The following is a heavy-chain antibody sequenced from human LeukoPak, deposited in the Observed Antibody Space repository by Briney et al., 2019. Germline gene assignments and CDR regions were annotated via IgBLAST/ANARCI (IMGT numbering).Heavy chain of an antibody. V-gene: IGHV4-38-2*02. CDR3: ARVAYGGNHGGVDY. J-gene: IGHJ4*02. D-gene: IGHD4-23*01. CDR2: LYYDGNT. Sequence: SETLSLTCTVSGYSISSGYYWGCIRQTPGKGLEWIGSLYYDGNTYYNPSLESRVTISVDTSKNRFSLKLNSVTAADTAVYYCARVAYGGNHGGVDYWGQGTLVTVSS. CDR1: GYSISSGYY.